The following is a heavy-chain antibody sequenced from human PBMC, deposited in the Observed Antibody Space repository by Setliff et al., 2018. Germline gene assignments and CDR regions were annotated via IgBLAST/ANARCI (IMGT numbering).Heavy chain of an antibody. CDR3: ARTGTYRYFDY. Sequence: SETLSLTCTVSGASVSGNSYYWGWIRQPPGKGLEWIGSMYYGGGGSTYYNASLKSRVTISVDTSKNQFSLNLSSVTAADTAVYYCARTGTYRYFDYWGQGALVTSPQ. CDR2: MYYGGGGST. J-gene: IGHJ4*02. CDR1: GASVSGNSYY. V-gene: IGHV4-39*01. D-gene: IGHD1-26*01.